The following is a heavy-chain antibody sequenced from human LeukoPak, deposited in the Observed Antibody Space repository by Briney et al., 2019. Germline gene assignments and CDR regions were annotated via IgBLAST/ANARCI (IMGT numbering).Heavy chain of an antibody. CDR3: AKDRGDGSGSLWGLNWFDP. Sequence: PGGSLRLSCAASGFTFSSYAMSWVRRAPGKGLEWVSAISGSGGSTYYADSVKGRFTISRDNSKNTLYLQMNSLRAEDTAVYYCAKDRGDGSGSLWGLNWFDPWGQGTLVTVSS. CDR2: ISGSGGST. V-gene: IGHV3-23*01. CDR1: GFTFSSYA. D-gene: IGHD3-10*01. J-gene: IGHJ5*02.